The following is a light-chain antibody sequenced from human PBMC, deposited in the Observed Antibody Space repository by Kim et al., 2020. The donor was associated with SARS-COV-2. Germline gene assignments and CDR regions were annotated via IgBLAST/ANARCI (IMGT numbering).Light chain of an antibody. CDR3: AVWDDSLNGRV. CDR2: SND. Sequence: GPTVTISCSGISSHIGNNPISWYRQAPGAAPKLLIYSNDQRPSGVPARFSGSKSGASASLAISGLQSEDEADYHCAVWDDSLNGRVFGGGTQLTVL. V-gene: IGLV1-44*01. J-gene: IGLJ3*02. CDR1: SSHIGNNP.